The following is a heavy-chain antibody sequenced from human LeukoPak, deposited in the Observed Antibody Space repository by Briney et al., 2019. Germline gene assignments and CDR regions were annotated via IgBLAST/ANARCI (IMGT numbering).Heavy chain of an antibody. CDR2: INHSGST. V-gene: IGHV4-34*01. CDR1: GGSFSGYY. CDR3: ARWLPRGAKRYYFDY. J-gene: IGHJ4*02. D-gene: IGHD5-12*01. Sequence: SETLSLTCAVYGGSFSGYYWSWIRQPPGKGLEWIGEINHSGSTNYNPSPKSRVTISVDTSKNQFSLKLSSVTAADTAVYYCARWLPRGAKRYYFDYWGQGTLVTVSS.